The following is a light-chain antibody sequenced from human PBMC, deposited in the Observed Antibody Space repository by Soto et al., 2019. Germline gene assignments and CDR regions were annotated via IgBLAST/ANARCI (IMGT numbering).Light chain of an antibody. J-gene: IGKJ5*01. V-gene: IGKV2-28*01. Sequence: IVMTQSPLSLPVTPGEPASISCRSSQSLLHSNGYNYLDWYLQKPGQSPQLLIYLGSNRASGVPDRCSGSGTSTDFILKISRVEAEDVGVYYCMQALQTITFGQGTRLEIK. CDR1: QSLLHSNGYNY. CDR2: LGS. CDR3: MQALQTIT.